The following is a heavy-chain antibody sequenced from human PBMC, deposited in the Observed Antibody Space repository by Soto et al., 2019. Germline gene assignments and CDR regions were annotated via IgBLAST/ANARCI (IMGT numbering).Heavy chain of an antibody. CDR3: ARGSRAGTKLGDYFDY. D-gene: IGHD1-26*01. CDR1: GFTFSSYS. Sequence: EVQLVESGGGLVQPGGSLRLSCAASGFTFSSYSMNWVRQAPGKGLEWVSYISSSSSTIYYADSVKGRFTISRDNAKNSLYLQMNSLRDEDTAVYYCARGSRAGTKLGDYFDYWGQGTLVTVSS. CDR2: ISSSSSTI. V-gene: IGHV3-48*02. J-gene: IGHJ4*02.